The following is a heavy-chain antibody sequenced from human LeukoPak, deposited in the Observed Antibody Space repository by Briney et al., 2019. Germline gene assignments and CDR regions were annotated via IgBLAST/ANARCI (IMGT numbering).Heavy chain of an antibody. D-gene: IGHD6-25*01. J-gene: IGHJ4*02. CDR1: GFTFSSYA. V-gene: IGHV4-34*01. Sequence: GSLRLSCAASGFTFSSYAMSWVRQPPGKGLEWIGEINHSGSTNYNPSLKSRVTISVDTSKNQFPLKLSSVTAADTAVYYCARIRAANFDYWGQGTLVTVSS. CDR2: INHSGST. CDR3: ARIRAANFDY.